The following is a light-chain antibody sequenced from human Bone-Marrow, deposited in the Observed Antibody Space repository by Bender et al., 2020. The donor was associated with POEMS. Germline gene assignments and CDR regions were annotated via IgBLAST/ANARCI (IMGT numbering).Light chain of an antibody. V-gene: IGLV2-23*01. J-gene: IGLJ1*01. Sequence: QSVLTQPPSASGTPGQRVTISCSGGSSNIGAHAVNWYQHHPGKAPQLVIYEGSRRPSGVSNRFSGSKSGNTASLTISGLQAEDEADYYCCSYARYSTYVFGTGTKVTVL. CDR1: SSNIGAHA. CDR3: CSYARYSTYV. CDR2: EGS.